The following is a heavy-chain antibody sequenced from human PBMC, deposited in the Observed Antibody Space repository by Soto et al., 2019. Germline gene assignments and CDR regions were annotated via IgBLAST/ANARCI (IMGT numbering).Heavy chain of an antibody. CDR2: IYYTGST. J-gene: IGHJ6*02. CDR1: GGSISSYF. Sequence: SETLSLTCSVSGGSISSYFWSWIRQPPGKGLEYIGYIYYTGSTDYNPSLKSRLTISVDTSTNQFSLKLTSVTPADTAVYYCARGGPLGDYYYGMEVWGQGTTVTVS. CDR3: ARGGPLGDYYYGMEV. D-gene: IGHD3-10*01. V-gene: IGHV4-59*01.